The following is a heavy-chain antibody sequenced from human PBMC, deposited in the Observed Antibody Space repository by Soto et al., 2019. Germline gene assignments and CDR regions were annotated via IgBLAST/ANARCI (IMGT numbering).Heavy chain of an antibody. CDR1: GGSFSGYY. V-gene: IGHV4-34*01. D-gene: IGHD1-26*01. Sequence: SETLTLTCAVYGGSFSGYYWSWIRQPPGKGLEWIGEINHSGSTNYNPSLKSRVTISVDTSKNQFSLKLSSVTAADTAVYYCARVYSGSYSIYFDYWGKGALVTVSS. CDR3: ARVYSGSYSIYFDY. J-gene: IGHJ4*02. CDR2: INHSGST.